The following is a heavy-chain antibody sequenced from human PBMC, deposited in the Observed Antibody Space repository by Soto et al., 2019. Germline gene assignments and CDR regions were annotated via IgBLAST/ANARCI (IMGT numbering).Heavy chain of an antibody. CDR2: ISSSSSYI. D-gene: IGHD3-3*01. Sequence: EVQLVESGGGLVKPGGSLRLSCAASGFTFSSYSMNWVRQAPGKGLEWVSSISSSSSYIYYADSVKGRFTISRDNAKNSLYLQMNSLRAEDTAVYYCARDAQTLEWLLHFDYWGQGTLVTVSS. J-gene: IGHJ4*02. CDR3: ARDAQTLEWLLHFDY. CDR1: GFTFSSYS. V-gene: IGHV3-21*01.